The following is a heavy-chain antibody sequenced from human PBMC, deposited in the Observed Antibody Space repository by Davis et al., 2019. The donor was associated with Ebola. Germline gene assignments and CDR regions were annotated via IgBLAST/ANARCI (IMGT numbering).Heavy chain of an antibody. CDR2: IWYDGSNK. D-gene: IGHD6-13*01. CDR1: GFTFSSYG. V-gene: IGHV3-33*01. CDR3: ARDADSSSWRTAGFDY. J-gene: IGHJ4*02. Sequence: PGGSLRLSCAASGFTFSSYGMHWVRQAPGKGLEWVAVIWYDGSNKYYADSVKGRFTISRDNSKNTLYLQMNSLRAEDTAVYYCARDADSSSWRTAGFDYWGQGTLVTVSS.